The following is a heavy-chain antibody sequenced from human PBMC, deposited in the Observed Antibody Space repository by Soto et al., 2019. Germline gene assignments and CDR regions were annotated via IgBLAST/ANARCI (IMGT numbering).Heavy chain of an antibody. CDR2: ISAYNGNT. V-gene: IGHV1-18*01. CDR1: GYTFTNYG. D-gene: IGHD6-13*01. J-gene: IGHJ4*02. CDR3: VRASGDSSTWYVGY. Sequence: QLELVQSGAEVKKPGASMKVSCKASGYTFTNYGISWVRQAPGQGPEWMGWISAYNGNTNYAQKFQDRVTMTTDTSMSTAYMEMRSLRSDDTAVYYCVRASGDSSTWYVGYWGQGTLVTVSS.